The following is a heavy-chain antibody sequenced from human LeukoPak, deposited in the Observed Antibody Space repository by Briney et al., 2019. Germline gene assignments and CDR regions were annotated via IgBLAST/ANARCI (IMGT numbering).Heavy chain of an antibody. V-gene: IGHV3-15*01. CDR2: IKSKSDGGTT. CDR1: GFTFSSYG. CDR3: TTMPLGYCSSATCYAYFDY. D-gene: IGHD2-2*01. Sequence: GGSLRLSCAASGFTFSSYGMNWVRQAPGKGLEWVGRIKSKSDGGTTDYAASVKGRFTFSRDDSENTLYLQMDSLKAEDTAVYYCTTMPLGYCSSATCYAYFDYWGQGTLVTVSS. J-gene: IGHJ4*02.